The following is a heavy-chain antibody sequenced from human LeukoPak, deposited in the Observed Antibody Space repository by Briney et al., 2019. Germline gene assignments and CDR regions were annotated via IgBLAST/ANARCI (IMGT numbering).Heavy chain of an antibody. CDR3: ARDLDTCGYTFDY. J-gene: IGHJ4*02. CDR1: GFTFSSYS. Sequence: GGSLRLSCAAFGFTFSSYSMNWVRQAPGKGLVWVSYISGSSRVIYYADSVKGRFTISRGNAKNSLYLQLNSLGDQDPPAYYFARDLDTCGYTFDYWGQGTLVTVSS. D-gene: IGHD3-22*01. V-gene: IGHV3-48*02. CDR2: ISGSSRVI.